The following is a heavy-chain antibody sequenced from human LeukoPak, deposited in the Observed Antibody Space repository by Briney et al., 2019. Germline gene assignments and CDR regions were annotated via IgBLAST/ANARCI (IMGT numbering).Heavy chain of an antibody. CDR1: GYTFTGYY. CDR3: AREQQWLTTGDAFDI. D-gene: IGHD6-19*01. V-gene: IGHV1-2*06. Sequence: GASVKVSCKASGYTFTGYYMHWVRQAPGQGLEWMARINPNSGGTNYAQKFQGRVTMTRDTSISTAYMELSRLRSDDTAVYYCAREQQWLTTGDAFDIWGQGTMVTVSS. J-gene: IGHJ3*02. CDR2: INPNSGGT.